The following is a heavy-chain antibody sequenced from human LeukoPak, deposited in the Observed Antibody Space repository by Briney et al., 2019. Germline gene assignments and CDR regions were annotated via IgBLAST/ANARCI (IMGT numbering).Heavy chain of an antibody. CDR1: GFTFTSYG. Sequence: QPGRSLRLSCAASGFTFTSYGMHRVRQAPGKGLEWVAVIWYDGSNKYYADSVKGRFTISRDNSKNTLYLQMNSLRADDTAVYYCARGPPDYSGSGSYYSPPFDYWGQGTLVTVSS. V-gene: IGHV3-33*01. CDR3: ARGPPDYSGSGSYYSPPFDY. J-gene: IGHJ4*02. D-gene: IGHD3-10*01. CDR2: IWYDGSNK.